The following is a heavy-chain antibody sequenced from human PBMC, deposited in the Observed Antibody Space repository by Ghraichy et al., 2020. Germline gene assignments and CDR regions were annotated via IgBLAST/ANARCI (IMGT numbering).Heavy chain of an antibody. CDR1: GFTFSIYT. J-gene: IGHJ6*02. CDR3: ARDHYSASGSPGYHYYGMDV. V-gene: IGHV3-21*01. Sequence: SCAASGFTFSIYTMNWVRQAPGKGLEWVSSISSSSSYIYYADSLKGRFTISRDNAKNSLYLQMISLRAEDMAVYYCARDHYSASGSPGYHYYGMDVWGQGTTVTVSS. CDR2: ISSSSSYI. D-gene: IGHD3-10*01.